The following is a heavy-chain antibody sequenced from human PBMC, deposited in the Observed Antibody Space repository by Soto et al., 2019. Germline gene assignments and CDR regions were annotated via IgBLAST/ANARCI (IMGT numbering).Heavy chain of an antibody. CDR3: ARFHPYGSGRNPYGMDV. Sequence: SETLSLTCTVAGGSIRSSSYYWGWIRQPPGKGLEWIGSIYYSGSTYYSPSFQGHVTISADKSISTAYLQWSSLKASDTAMYYCARFHPYGSGRNPYGMDVWGQGTTVTVSS. D-gene: IGHD3-10*01. CDR1: GGSIRSSSYY. V-gene: IGHV4-39*07. CDR2: IYYSGST. J-gene: IGHJ6*02.